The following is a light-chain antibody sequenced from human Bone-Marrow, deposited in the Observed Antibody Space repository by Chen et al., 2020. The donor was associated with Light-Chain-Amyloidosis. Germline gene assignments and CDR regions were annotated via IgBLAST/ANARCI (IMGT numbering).Light chain of an antibody. CDR3: QVWDRSSDRPV. CDR2: DDS. CDR1: NIGSTS. V-gene: IGLV3-21*02. Sequence: SYVLTQPSPVSVAPGQTAPIACGGNNIGSTSVHWSQQTPGQAPLLVVYDDSDRPSGIPERLSGSNSGNTATLTISRVEAGDEADYYCQVWDRSSDRPVFGGGTKLTVL. J-gene: IGLJ3*02.